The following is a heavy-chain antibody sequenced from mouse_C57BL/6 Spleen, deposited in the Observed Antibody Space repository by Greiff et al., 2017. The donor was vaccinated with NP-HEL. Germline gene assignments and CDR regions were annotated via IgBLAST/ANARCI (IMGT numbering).Heavy chain of an antibody. CDR3: LTGPFAY. CDR1: GYAFSSSW. D-gene: IGHD4-1*01. CDR2: IYPGDGAT. Sequence: QVQLQQSGPELVKPGASVKISCKASGYAFSSSWMNWVKQRPGKGLEWIGRIYPGDGATHYNGKFKGKATLTADKSSSTAYMQLSSLTSEDSAVYFCLTGPFAYWGQETLVTVSA. V-gene: IGHV1-82*01. J-gene: IGHJ3*01.